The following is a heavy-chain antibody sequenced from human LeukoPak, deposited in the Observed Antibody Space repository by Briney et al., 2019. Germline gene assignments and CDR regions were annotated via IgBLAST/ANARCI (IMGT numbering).Heavy chain of an antibody. D-gene: IGHD4-11*01. V-gene: IGHV1-2*02. CDR1: GYTFTGYY. CDR2: INPNSGGT. Sequence: GASVKVSCKASGYTFTGYYMHWVRQAPGQGLEWMGWINPNSGGTNYAQKFQGRVTMTRDTSISTDYMELSRLRSDDTAVYYCARDPPSDYSKSRHFDYWGQGTLVTVSS. J-gene: IGHJ4*02. CDR3: ARDPPSDYSKSRHFDY.